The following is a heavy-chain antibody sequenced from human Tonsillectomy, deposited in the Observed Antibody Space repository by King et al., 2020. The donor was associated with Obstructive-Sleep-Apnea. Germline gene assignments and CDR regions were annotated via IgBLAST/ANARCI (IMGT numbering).Heavy chain of an antibody. CDR3: ARDQAIAAAGTGYYFDY. CDR1: GFTFSSNS. Sequence: VQLVESGGGLVQPGGSLRLSCTASGFTFSSNSMNWVRQAPGKGLEWVSYISSSSSTIYYADSVKGRFIISRDNAKNSLYLRMNSLRAEDTAVYYCARDQAIAAAGTGYYFDYWGQGTLVTVSS. CDR2: ISSSSSTI. J-gene: IGHJ4*02. D-gene: IGHD6-13*01. V-gene: IGHV3-48*04.